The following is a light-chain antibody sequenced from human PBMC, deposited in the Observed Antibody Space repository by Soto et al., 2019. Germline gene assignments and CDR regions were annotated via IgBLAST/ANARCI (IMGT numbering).Light chain of an antibody. Sequence: QSVLTQPASVSGSPGQSITISCTGTSSDIGGFNFVSWYQHRPGYAPQLIIYEVTNRPSGVSSRFSASKSGNTASLTISGLQPEDEADYYCGSYTSSTTIVLFGGGTKLTVL. V-gene: IGLV2-14*01. CDR2: EVT. CDR3: GSYTSSTTIVL. CDR1: SSDIGGFNF. J-gene: IGLJ2*01.